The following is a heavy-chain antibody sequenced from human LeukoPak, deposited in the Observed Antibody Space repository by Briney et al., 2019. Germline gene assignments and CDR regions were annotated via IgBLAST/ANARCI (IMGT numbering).Heavy chain of an antibody. CDR1: GFTFSSYA. Sequence: GGSLRLSCAASGFTFSSYAMSWVRQAPGKGLEWVSAISGSGGTIYYADSVKGRFTISRDNAKNSLYLQMNSLRAEDTAVYYCAREEVATIIDYWGQGTLVTVSS. V-gene: IGHV3-23*01. D-gene: IGHD5-12*01. CDR3: AREEVATIIDY. CDR2: ISGSGGTI. J-gene: IGHJ4*02.